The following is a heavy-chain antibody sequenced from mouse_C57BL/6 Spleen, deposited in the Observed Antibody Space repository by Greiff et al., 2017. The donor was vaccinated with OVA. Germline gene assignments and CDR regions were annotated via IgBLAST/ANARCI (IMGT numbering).Heavy chain of an antibody. Sequence: QVQLQQSGAELVKPGASVKISCKASGYAFSSYWMNWVKQRPGKGLEWIGQIYPGDGDTNYNGKFKGKATLTADKTSSTAYMQLSRLTSEDSAVYFCAKDPYGNHGAMDYWGQGTSVTVSS. J-gene: IGHJ4*01. D-gene: IGHD2-1*01. CDR1: GYAFSSYW. V-gene: IGHV1-80*01. CDR2: IYPGDGDT. CDR3: AKDPYGNHGAMDY.